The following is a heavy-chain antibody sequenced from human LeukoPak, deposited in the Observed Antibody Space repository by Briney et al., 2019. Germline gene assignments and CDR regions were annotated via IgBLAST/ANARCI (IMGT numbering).Heavy chain of an antibody. J-gene: IGHJ5*02. CDR2: IYYSGST. CDR1: GGSISSSSYY. CDR3: ARGSANWSGYTNNWFDP. D-gene: IGHD3-3*01. Sequence: SETLSLTCTVSGGSISSSSYYWGWIRQPPGKGLEWIGSIYYSGSTYYNPPLKSRVTISVDTSKNQFSLKLSSVTAADTAVYYCARGSANWSGYTNNWFDPWGQGTLVTVSS. V-gene: IGHV4-39*07.